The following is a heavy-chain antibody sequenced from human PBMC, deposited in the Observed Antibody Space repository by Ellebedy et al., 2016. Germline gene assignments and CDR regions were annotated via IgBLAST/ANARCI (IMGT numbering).Heavy chain of an antibody. CDR3: ARIGGVSFGERPIDY. CDR2: IYYTRTT. J-gene: IGHJ4*02. D-gene: IGHD3-10*01. CDR1: GGSISRYY. V-gene: IGHV4-59*01. Sequence: SETLSLTCIVSGGSISRYYWSWIRQPTGRGLEWIGNIYYTRTTNYNPSLQRRVTISLDTSKNQFSLRLTSVTAADTAVYYWARIGGVSFGERPIDYWGQGTLVTVSS.